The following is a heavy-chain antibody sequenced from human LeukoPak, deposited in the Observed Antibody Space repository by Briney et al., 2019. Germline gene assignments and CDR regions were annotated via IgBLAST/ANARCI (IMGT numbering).Heavy chain of an antibody. Sequence: PRGSLRLSCAASLFTLSTFTMTWVRPAPGKGLEWVSTISSGDNTYYPDSVKGRFIISRDSSKNTLYLQMNRLRAEDTAVYYCAQDPRRDYESDYWGQGTLVTVSS. CDR2: ISSGDNT. D-gene: IGHD4-17*01. CDR1: LFTLSTFT. J-gene: IGHJ4*02. V-gene: IGHV3-23*01. CDR3: AQDPRRDYESDY.